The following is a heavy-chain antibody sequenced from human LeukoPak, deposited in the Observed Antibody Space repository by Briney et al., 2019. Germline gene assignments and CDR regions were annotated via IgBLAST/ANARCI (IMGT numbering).Heavy chain of an antibody. J-gene: IGHJ4*02. CDR2: ISGSGGST. V-gene: IGHV3-23*01. CDR1: GFTFSSYG. D-gene: IGHD2-2*01. CDR3: AKAPDLHQPEDY. Sequence: GRSLRLSCAASGFTFSSYGMHWVRQAPGKGLEWVSAISGSGGSTYYADSVKGRFTISRDNSKNTLYLQMNSLRAEDTAVYYCAKAPDLHQPEDYWGQGTLVTVSS.